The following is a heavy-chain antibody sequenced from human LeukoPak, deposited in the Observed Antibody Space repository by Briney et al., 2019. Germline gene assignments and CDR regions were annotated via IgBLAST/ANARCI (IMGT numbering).Heavy chain of an antibody. V-gene: IGHV1-2*06. J-gene: IGHJ3*02. D-gene: IGHD3-22*01. CDR1: GYTFTGYY. CDR2: INPNSGGT. CDR3: ARDFLGGVIVVVSSSAFDI. Sequence: GASVKVSCKASGYTFTGYYMHWVRQAPGQGLEWMGRINPNSGGTNYAQKFQGRVTMTRDTSISTAYMELSRLRSDDTAVYYCARDFLGGVIVVVSSSAFDIWGQGTMVTVSS.